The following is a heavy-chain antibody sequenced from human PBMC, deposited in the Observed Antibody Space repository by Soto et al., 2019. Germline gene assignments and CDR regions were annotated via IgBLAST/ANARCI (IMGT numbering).Heavy chain of an antibody. CDR3: ARVPTGGFGGVIAPLSD. Sequence: PGGSLRLSCAASGFRFADYAMHWVRQAPGKGLEWVSGISWNSGTIGYADSVKGRFTISRDNAKNSLYLQMNSLRSEDTAVYYCARVPTGGFGGVIAPLSDWGQGTLVTVSS. V-gene: IGHV3-9*01. CDR1: GFRFADYA. J-gene: IGHJ4*02. D-gene: IGHD3-16*02. CDR2: ISWNSGTI.